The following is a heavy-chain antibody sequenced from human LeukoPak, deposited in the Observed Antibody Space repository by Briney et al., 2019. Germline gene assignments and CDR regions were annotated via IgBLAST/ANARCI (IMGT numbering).Heavy chain of an antibody. CDR2: IYYSGST. V-gene: IGHV4-59*01. D-gene: IGHD1-26*01. CDR1: GGSISSYL. Sequence: SETLSLTCTVSGGSISSYLWSWIRQPPGKGLEWIGYIYYSGSTNYNPSLKSRVTILVDTSKNQFSLKVSSVTAADTAVYYCARGQYSGSCFDNWGQGSLVTVSS. J-gene: IGHJ4*02. CDR3: ARGQYSGSCFDN.